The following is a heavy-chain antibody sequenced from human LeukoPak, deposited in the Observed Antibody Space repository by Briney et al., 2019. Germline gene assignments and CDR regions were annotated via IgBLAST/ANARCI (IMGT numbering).Heavy chain of an antibody. CDR3: VRDAAYSAFNM. V-gene: IGHV3-48*02. J-gene: IGHJ3*02. Sequence: PGGSLRLSCAASGFAFNTYSMNWVRQAPGKGLEWVSSITSSSTTKYYADSVKGRFTISRDNAKNSLYQQMNSLRDEDTAVYYCVRDAAYSAFNMWGQGTMVTVSS. D-gene: IGHD4-11*01. CDR2: ITSSSTTK. CDR1: GFAFNTYS.